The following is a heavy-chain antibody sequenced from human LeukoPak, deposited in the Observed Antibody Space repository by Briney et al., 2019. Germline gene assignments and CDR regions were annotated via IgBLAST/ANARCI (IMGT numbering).Heavy chain of an antibody. CDR3: AREALYCSGGICYSGPPPGWFDP. D-gene: IGHD2-15*01. CDR1: GYSFSSGYY. J-gene: IGHJ5*02. Sequence: SETLSLTCTVSGYSFSSGYYWGWIRQPPGKGLEWIGSIYHSGSTYYNPSLKSRVTISIDTSKNQFSLKLSSVTAADTAVYYCAREALYCSGGICYSGPPPGWFDPWGQGTLVTVSS. V-gene: IGHV4-38-2*02. CDR2: IYHSGST.